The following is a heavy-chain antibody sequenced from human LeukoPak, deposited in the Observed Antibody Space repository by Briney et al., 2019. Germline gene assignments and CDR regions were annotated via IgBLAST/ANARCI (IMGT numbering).Heavy chain of an antibody. J-gene: IGHJ5*02. CDR3: ARDLFRDYGDYYNWFDP. CDR2: ISSSSSTI. V-gene: IGHV3-48*01. CDR1: GFTFSSYS. Sequence: PGGSLRLSCAASGFTFSSYSMNWVRQAPGKGLEWVSYISSSSSTIYYADSVKGRFTISRDNAKNSLYLQMNSLRAEDTAVYYCARDLFRDYGDYYNWFDPWGQGTLXA. D-gene: IGHD4-17*01.